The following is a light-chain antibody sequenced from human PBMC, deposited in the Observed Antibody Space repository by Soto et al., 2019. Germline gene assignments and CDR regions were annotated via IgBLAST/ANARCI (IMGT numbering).Light chain of an antibody. CDR3: GSWDSSLSAYV. Sequence: QSVLTQPPSVSASPGQQVTISCSGSSANIGCNSVSWYQQLPGTAPKLLIYDDNKRPSGIPDLFSGSKSGTSATLGITGFQTGDEADYYCGSWDSSLSAYVFGTGTKVTVL. V-gene: IGLV1-51*01. CDR1: SANIGCNS. J-gene: IGLJ1*01. CDR2: DDN.